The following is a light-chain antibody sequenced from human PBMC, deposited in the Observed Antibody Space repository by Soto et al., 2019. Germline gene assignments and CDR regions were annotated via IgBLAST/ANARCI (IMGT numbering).Light chain of an antibody. V-gene: IGLV1-47*02. CDR2: GNI. CDR1: SSNIGRNF. Sequence: QSVLTQPPSASGTPGQRVTISCSGSSSNIGRNFAYWYRQLPGTAPKLLIYGNIDRPSGVPDRFSGSKSGTSASLAITGLQAEDEADYYCQSYDTTLRVVFGGGTKVTVL. J-gene: IGLJ2*01. CDR3: QSYDTTLRVV.